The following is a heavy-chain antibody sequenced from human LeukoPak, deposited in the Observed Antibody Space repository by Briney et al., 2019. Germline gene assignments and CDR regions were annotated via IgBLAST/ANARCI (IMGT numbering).Heavy chain of an antibody. J-gene: IGHJ4*02. Sequence: ASVKVSCKASGYTFTSYYMHWVRQAPGQGLEWMGIINPSGGSTSYAQKFQGRVTTTRDRSTSTVYMELSSLRSEDTAVYYCASSGYSYGYHYWGQGTLVTVSS. CDR2: INPSGGST. CDR1: GYTFTSYY. CDR3: ASSGYSYGYHY. V-gene: IGHV1-46*01. D-gene: IGHD5-18*01.